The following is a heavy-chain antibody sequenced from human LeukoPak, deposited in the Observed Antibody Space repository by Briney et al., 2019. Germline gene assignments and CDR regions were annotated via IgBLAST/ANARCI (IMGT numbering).Heavy chain of an antibody. J-gene: IGHJ3*02. CDR2: IYYSGST. Sequence: PSETLSLTCTVSGGSISTYYWSWIRQPPGKGLEWIGNIYYSGSTNYNPSLKSRVTISVDTSKNQFSLKLSSVTAAGTAVYYCAKILGSGVWYGFDIWGQGTMVTVSS. D-gene: IGHD7-27*01. CDR1: GGSISTYY. V-gene: IGHV4-59*08. CDR3: AKILGSGVWYGFDI.